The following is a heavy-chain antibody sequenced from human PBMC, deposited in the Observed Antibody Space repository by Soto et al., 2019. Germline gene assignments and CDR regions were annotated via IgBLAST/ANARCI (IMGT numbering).Heavy chain of an antibody. CDR3: AREPLAHSYFDF. CDR1: GGSVSNHY. J-gene: IGHJ4*02. V-gene: IGHV4-4*07. CDR2: LYNAEST. Sequence: QMQLQESGPGLVKPSQNLSLTCTVSGGSVSNHYWSWIRQPAGKGLEWLGRLYNAESTNYNPSLKSRVTMSMDTSKNQFSLKLTSVTAADTAVYFCAREPLAHSYFDFWGQGTPVTVSS.